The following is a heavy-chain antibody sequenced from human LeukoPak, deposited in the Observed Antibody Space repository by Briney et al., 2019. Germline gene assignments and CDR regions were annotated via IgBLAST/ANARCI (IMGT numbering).Heavy chain of an antibody. CDR1: GFTFSSYA. CDR3: AKGVWDCSSTSCSVPYYYYGMDV. CDR2: ISGSGGST. D-gene: IGHD2-2*01. Sequence: GGSLRLSCAASGFTFSSYAMSWVRQAPGKGLDWVSGISGSGGSTYYADSVKGRFTISRGNSKNTLYLQMYSLRVEDTAVYYCAKGVWDCSSTSCSVPYYYYGMDVWGKGTTVTVSS. J-gene: IGHJ6*04. V-gene: IGHV3-23*01.